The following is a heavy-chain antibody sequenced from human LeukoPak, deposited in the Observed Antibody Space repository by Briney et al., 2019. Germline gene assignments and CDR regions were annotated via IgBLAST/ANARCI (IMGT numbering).Heavy chain of an antibody. V-gene: IGHV4-34*01. CDR1: GDSFSGYY. Sequence: SETLSLTCAVYGDSFSGYYWSWIRQPPGKGLEWIAEINHRGTTHYNPSLKSRVNISADTSKNQFSLHLDSVTAADAAVYYCARDYGVSIAAAGTDAFDIWGQGTMVTVSS. D-gene: IGHD6-13*01. J-gene: IGHJ3*02. CDR3: ARDYGVSIAAAGTDAFDI. CDR2: INHRGTT.